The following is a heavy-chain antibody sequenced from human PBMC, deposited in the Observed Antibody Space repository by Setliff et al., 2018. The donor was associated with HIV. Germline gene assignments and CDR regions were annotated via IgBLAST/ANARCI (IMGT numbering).Heavy chain of an antibody. V-gene: IGHV1-2*02. CDR2: INPNSGDT. D-gene: IGHD2-2*01. CDR1: GNAYNGNR. Sequence: GASVKVSCKASGNAYNGNRVHWVRQAPGQGLEWMGWINPNSGDTNYAQTFQGRVTMSRDTSISTAYMEVSSLRSDDTAMYYCAPVSSGWFYPWGQGTLVTVSS. CDR3: APVSSGWFYP. J-gene: IGHJ5*02.